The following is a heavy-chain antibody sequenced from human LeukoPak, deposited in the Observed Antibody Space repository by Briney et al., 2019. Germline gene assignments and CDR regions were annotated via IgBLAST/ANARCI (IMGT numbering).Heavy chain of an antibody. CDR1: GGSISSGGYS. J-gene: IGHJ4*02. Sequence: SQTLSLTCAVSGGSISSGGYSWSWIRQPPGKGLEWIGYFYHSGSTYYNPSLKSRVTISVDRSKNQFSLKLSSVTAADTAVYYCARGGSSVQDFDYWGQGTLVTVSS. CDR3: ARGGSSVQDFDY. V-gene: IGHV4-30-2*01. D-gene: IGHD1-26*01. CDR2: FYHSGST.